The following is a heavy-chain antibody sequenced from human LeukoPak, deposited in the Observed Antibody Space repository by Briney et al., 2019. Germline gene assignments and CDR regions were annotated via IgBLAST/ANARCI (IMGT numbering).Heavy chain of an antibody. CDR3: AKGNDRWGIIVYFDY. CDR1: GFTFRSFA. CDR2: ISGSGGST. D-gene: IGHD1-1*01. J-gene: IGHJ4*02. V-gene: IGHV3-23*01. Sequence: WVSLSLSGAASGFTFRSFAWERVPKAPGHERMWFTDISGSGGSTYYADSVKGRFTISRDNSKNTLYLQMNSLRAEDTAVYYCAKGNDRWGIIVYFDYWGQGTLVTVSS.